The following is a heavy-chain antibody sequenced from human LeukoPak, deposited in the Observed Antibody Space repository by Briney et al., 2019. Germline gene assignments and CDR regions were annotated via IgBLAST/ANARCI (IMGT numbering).Heavy chain of an antibody. V-gene: IGHV1-24*01. J-gene: IGHJ6*03. CDR1: GYTLTELS. CDR2: FDPEDGET. Sequence: ASVKVSCKVSGYTLTELSMHWVRQAPGKGLEWMGGFDPEDGETIYAQKFQGRVTMTEDTSTDTAYMELSSLRSEDTAVYYCATVSRESSSSSYYYYMDVWGKGTTVTVSS. CDR3: ATVSRESSSSSYYYYMDV. D-gene: IGHD6-6*01.